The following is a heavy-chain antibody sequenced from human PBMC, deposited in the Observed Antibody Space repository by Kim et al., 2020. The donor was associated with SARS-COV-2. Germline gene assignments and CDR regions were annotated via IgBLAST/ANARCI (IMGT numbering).Heavy chain of an antibody. CDR3: ARSSGSYYNPDAFDI. V-gene: IGHV3-7*01. CDR1: GFTFSSYW. CDR2: IKQDGSEK. D-gene: IGHD3-10*01. J-gene: IGHJ3*02. Sequence: GGSLRLSCAASGFTFSSYWMSWVRQAPGKGLAWVANIKQDGSEKYYVDSVKGRFTISRDNAKNSLYLQMNSLRAEDTAVYYCARSSGSYYNPDAFDIWGQGTMVTVSS.